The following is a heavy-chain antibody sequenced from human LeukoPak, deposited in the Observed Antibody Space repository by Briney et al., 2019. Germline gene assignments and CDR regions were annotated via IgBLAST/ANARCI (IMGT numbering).Heavy chain of an antibody. D-gene: IGHD3-3*01. J-gene: IGHJ4*02. Sequence: GGSLRLSCAASGFTFSSYSMNWVRQAPGKGLEWVSSISSSSSYIYYADSVKGRFTISRDNAKNSLYLQMNSLRAEDTAVYYCARDGVDTIFGVVTFDYWGQGTLVSVSA. CDR1: GFTFSSYS. V-gene: IGHV3-21*01. CDR2: ISSSSSYI. CDR3: ARDGVDTIFGVVTFDY.